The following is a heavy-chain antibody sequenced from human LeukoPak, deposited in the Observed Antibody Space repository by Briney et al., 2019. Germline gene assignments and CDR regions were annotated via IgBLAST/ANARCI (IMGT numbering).Heavy chain of an antibody. CDR3: PARNTVIIDY. CDR1: RLTLSNAW. Sequence: GGALRLSRAASRLTLSNAWMSGVGPAPGRGREWVGRIKSKTDGGTTDSATPVNGRSTISRDNPKTTLYLPMTSPKTEDTAVYYCPARNTVIIDYWGQGTLVTVSS. CDR2: IKSKTDGGTT. D-gene: IGHD4-17*01. V-gene: IGHV3-15*01. J-gene: IGHJ4*02.